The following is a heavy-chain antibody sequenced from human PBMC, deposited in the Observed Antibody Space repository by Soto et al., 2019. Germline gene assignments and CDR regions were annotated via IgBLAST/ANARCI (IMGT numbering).Heavy chain of an antibody. V-gene: IGHV3-30*18. Sequence: GGSLRLSCAASGFTFSSYGMHWVRQAPGKGLEWVAVISYDGSNKYYADSVKGRFTISRDNSKNTLYLQMNSLRAEDTAVYYCAKDGYGDYLLYFDYWGQGTLVTVSS. J-gene: IGHJ4*02. CDR3: AKDGYGDYLLYFDY. D-gene: IGHD4-17*01. CDR2: ISYDGSNK. CDR1: GFTFSSYG.